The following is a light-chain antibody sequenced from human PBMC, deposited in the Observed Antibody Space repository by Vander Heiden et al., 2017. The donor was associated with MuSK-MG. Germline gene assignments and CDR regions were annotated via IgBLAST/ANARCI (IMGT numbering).Light chain of an antibody. CDR2: AAS. CDR3: QQSDSTPWC. Sequence: DIQMTQSPSSLSASVGDRVTITCRASQSISSYLNWYQQKPGKAPKILIYAASSLQIGVPSRLSGSGYGTDFTVTISRLQPEDYATYYCQQSDSTPWCFGQGTKLEIQ. V-gene: IGKV1-39*01. CDR1: QSISSY. J-gene: IGKJ2*03.